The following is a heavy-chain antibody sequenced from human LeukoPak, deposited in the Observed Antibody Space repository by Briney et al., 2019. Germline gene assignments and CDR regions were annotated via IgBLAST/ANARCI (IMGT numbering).Heavy chain of an antibody. V-gene: IGHV4-4*07. CDR2: IYTSGST. CDR3: ARGGGYSGYGGFDY. Sequence: PSETLSLTCTVSGGSISTYYWNWIRQPAGKGLEWIGRIYTSGSTNYNPSLKSRVTMSVDSSKNQFSLMLNSVTAADTAVYYCARGGGYSGYGGFDYWGQGTLVTVSS. J-gene: IGHJ4*02. D-gene: IGHD5-12*01. CDR1: GGSISTYY.